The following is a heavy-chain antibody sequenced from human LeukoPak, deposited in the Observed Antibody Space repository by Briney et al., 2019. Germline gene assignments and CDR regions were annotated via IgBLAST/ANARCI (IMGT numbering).Heavy chain of an antibody. D-gene: IGHD2-2*01. CDR2: IYYSGST. CDR3: ARQEKGYQLLPFDY. V-gene: IGHV4-59*08. J-gene: IGHJ4*02. CDR1: GGSISSYY. Sequence: SETLSLTCTVSGGSISSYYWSWIRQPPGRGLEWIGYIYYSGSTNYNPSLKSRVTISVDTSKNQFSLKLSSVTAADTAVYYCARQEKGYQLLPFDYWGQGTLVTVSS.